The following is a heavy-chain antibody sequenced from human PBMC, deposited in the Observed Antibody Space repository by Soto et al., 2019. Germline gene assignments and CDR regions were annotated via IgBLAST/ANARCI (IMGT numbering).Heavy chain of an antibody. CDR3: ARNSKSALYGMEV. D-gene: IGHD1-7*01. CDR1: VCSIRIYY. CDR2: IYYSGST. V-gene: IGHV4-59*01. Sequence: PSSTXSLTGTVAVCSIRIYYVSLIRHPPGKGLELIGYIYYSGSTNYNPSLKSRVTISVDTSKNQFSLKLSSVTAADTAVYYCARNSKSALYGMEVCGQRPTV. J-gene: IGHJ6*01.